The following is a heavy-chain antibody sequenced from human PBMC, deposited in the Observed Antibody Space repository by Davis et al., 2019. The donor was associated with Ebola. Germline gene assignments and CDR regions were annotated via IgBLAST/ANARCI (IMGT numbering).Heavy chain of an antibody. CDR2: IYYRGST. J-gene: IGHJ4*02. V-gene: IGHV4-59*01. CDR3: AREGNGYNSPSFDY. D-gene: IGHD5-24*01. Sequence: PSEILSLTCALYGGSFNDYYWTWIRQPPGKGLEWIGYIYYRGSTNYNPSLKSRVTISVDTSKNQFSLKLSSVTAADTAVYYCAREGNGYNSPSFDYWGQGNLVTVSS. CDR1: GGSFNDYY.